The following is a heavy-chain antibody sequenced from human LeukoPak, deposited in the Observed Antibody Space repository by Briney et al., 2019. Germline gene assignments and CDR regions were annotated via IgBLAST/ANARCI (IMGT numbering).Heavy chain of an antibody. D-gene: IGHD5-12*01. Sequence: PGGPLTLSCAASRFTLSDYRKHGVRQSPGKGVVCVSRINSDGSRIIYADSVKGRFTISRDNAKNTVYLQMNSLRADDTAVYFCARAPQIGFSGFDKNYWGQGTLVTVSS. CDR2: INSDGSRI. CDR3: ARAPQIGFSGFDKNY. V-gene: IGHV3-74*01. CDR1: RFTLSDYR. J-gene: IGHJ4*02.